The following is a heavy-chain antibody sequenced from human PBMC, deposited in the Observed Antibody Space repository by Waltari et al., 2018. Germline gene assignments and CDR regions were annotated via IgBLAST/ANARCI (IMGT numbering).Heavy chain of an antibody. V-gene: IGHV4-59*01. J-gene: IGHJ5*02. D-gene: IGHD4-17*01. CDR1: GGSISRYY. Sequence: QVQLQESGPGLVKPSETLSLTCTVSGGSISRYYWSWIRQPPGKGLEWIGYIYYSGSTNYNPSLKSRVTISVDTSKNQFSLKLSSVTAADTAVYYCARGSYGDYPTDWFDPWGQGTLVTVSS. CDR2: IYYSGST. CDR3: ARGSYGDYPTDWFDP.